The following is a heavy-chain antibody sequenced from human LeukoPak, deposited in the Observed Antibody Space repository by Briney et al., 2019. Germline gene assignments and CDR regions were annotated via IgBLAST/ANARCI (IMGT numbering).Heavy chain of an antibody. CDR3: ATSPSAGY. Sequence: GGSLRLSCAASGFTFSSYSMNWVRQAPGKGLEWVSSISSSSSYIYYADSVKGRFTISRDSSKNTLSLQMNSLSAEDTAVYYCATSPSAGYWGQGTLVTVSS. J-gene: IGHJ4*02. V-gene: IGHV3-21*01. CDR1: GFTFSSYS. CDR2: ISSSSSYI.